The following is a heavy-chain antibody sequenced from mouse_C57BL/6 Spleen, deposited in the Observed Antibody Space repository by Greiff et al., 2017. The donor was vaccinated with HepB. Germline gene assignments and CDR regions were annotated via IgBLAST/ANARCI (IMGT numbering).Heavy chain of an antibody. CDR3: ARKDYGSSDGMDY. CDR2: IYPSDSET. Sequence: VQLQQPGAELVRPGSSVKLSCKASGYTFTSYWMDWVKQRPGQGLEWIGNIYPSDSETHYNQKFKDKATLTVDKSSSTAYMQLSSRTSEDSAVYYCARKDYGSSDGMDYWGQGTSVTVSS. D-gene: IGHD1-1*01. V-gene: IGHV1-61*01. CDR1: GYTFTSYW. J-gene: IGHJ4*01.